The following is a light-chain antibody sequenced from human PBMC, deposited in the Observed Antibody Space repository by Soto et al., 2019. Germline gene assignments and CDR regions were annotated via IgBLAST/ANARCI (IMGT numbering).Light chain of an antibody. Sequence: QSVLTQPASVSGSPGQSITMSCTGSSSDVGGYNYVSWYQQHPGKAPKLMIYEVSNRPSGISNRFSGSKSGNTASLTLSGLQAEDEADYYCSSYTSSSTLVFGGGTKVTVL. CDR3: SSYTSSSTLV. CDR2: EVS. V-gene: IGLV2-14*01. J-gene: IGLJ2*01. CDR1: SSDVGGYNY.